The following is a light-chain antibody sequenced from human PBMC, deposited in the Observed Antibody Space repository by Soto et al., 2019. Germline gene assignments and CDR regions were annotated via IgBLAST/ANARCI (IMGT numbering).Light chain of an antibody. CDR2: KAS. V-gene: IGKV1-5*03. CDR3: QQYNSYLFT. Sequence: DIQMTQSPSTLSASVGDRVTITCRASQSISSWLAWYQQKPGKAPKLLIYKASILESGVPSRFSGSGSGTEFTLTISSLQPDDVATYYCQQYNSYLFTFGPGTKVEIE. J-gene: IGKJ3*01. CDR1: QSISSW.